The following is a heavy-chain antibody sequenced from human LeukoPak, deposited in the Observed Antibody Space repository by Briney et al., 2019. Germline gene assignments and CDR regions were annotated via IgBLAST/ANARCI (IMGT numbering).Heavy chain of an antibody. V-gene: IGHV3-21*01. CDR2: ISSSSSYI. J-gene: IGHJ4*02. CDR1: GFTFSSYS. D-gene: IGHD2/OR15-2a*01. CDR3: ARARGRTTRH. Sequence: GGSLRLSCAASGFTFSSYSMDWVRQAPGKGLEWVSSISSSSSYIYYADSVKGRFTISRDNAKNSLYLQMNSLRAEDTAVYYCARARGRTTRHWGQGTLVTVSS.